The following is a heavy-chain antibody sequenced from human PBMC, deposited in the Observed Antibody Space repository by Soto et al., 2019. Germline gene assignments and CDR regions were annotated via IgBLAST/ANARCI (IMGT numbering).Heavy chain of an antibody. J-gene: IGHJ4*02. V-gene: IGHV4-34*01. CDR3: ARDKITGLFDY. CDR2: INHSGSS. CDR1: GGSFSGYD. D-gene: IGHD2-8*02. Sequence: QVQLQQWGAGLLKPSETLSLTCAVYGGSFSGYDWTWIRQPPGTGLEWIGEINHSGSSNYNPSLKSRVTISLDTSKNQFSLKLTSVTAAATAVYYCARDKITGLFDYWGQGTLVTVSS.